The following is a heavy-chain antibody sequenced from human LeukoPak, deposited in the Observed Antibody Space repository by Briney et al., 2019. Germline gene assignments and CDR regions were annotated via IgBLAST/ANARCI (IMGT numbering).Heavy chain of an antibody. CDR3: ASLLGYCSSTSCFDAFDI. Sequence: SETLSLTCAVSGGSISRYYWSWMRQPAGRGLEWIGRIYTSGSTNYNPSLKSQVPMSVDTSNDQFSLKLSSVTAADTAVYYCASLLGYCSSTSCFDAFDIWGQGTMVSVSS. V-gene: IGHV4-4*07. CDR1: GGSISRYY. CDR2: IYTSGST. J-gene: IGHJ3*02. D-gene: IGHD2-2*01.